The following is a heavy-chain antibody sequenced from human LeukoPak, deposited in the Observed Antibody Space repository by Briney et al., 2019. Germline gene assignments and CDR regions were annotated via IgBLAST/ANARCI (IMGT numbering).Heavy chain of an antibody. V-gene: IGHV3-21*01. CDR3: ARATAGSPPGMDV. J-gene: IGHJ6*02. Sequence: GGSLRLFCAASGFTFSSYSMNWVRQAPGKGLEWVSSISSSSSYIYYADSVKGRFTISRDNAKNSLYLQMNSLRAEDTAVYYCARATAGSPPGMDVWGQGTTVTVSS. D-gene: IGHD2-15*01. CDR1: GFTFSSYS. CDR2: ISSSSSYI.